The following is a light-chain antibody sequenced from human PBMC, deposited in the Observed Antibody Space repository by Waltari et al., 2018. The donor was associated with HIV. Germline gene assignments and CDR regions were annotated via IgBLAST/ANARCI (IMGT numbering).Light chain of an antibody. J-gene: IGLJ3*02. CDR3: SSYAGSNWV. CDR1: SRTVRGYNY. V-gene: IGLV2-8*01. CDR2: EVS. Sequence: QYALTPPPSPSWSPGQSVPISSTGPSRTVRGYNYVSWYQQHPGKAPKFIIYEVSKRPSGVPDRFSGSKSGNTASLTVSGLQAEDEADYYCSSYAGSNWVFGGGTKLTVL.